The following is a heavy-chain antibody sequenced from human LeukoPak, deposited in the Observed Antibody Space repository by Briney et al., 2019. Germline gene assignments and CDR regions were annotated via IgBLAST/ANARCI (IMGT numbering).Heavy chain of an antibody. CDR1: GFTFSTYS. J-gene: IGHJ4*02. CDR2: INRGSSAT. V-gene: IGHV3-48*02. CDR3: VRDGSWAFDY. D-gene: IGHD5-12*01. Sequence: GGSLRLSCAASGFTFSTYSMNWLRQAPGKGLEYLAYINRGSSATYYADSVKGRFTVSRDNAKNSLYLQLSGLRDEDTAVYYGVRDGSWAFDYWGLGTLVTVSS.